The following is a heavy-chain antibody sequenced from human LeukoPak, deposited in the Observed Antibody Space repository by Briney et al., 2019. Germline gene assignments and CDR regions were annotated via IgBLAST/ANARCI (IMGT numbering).Heavy chain of an antibody. J-gene: IGHJ4*02. CDR1: GFNFNTFI. Sequence: GGSLRLSCAASGFNFNTFIMHWVRQAPGKGLEWVTFLRAGGPYGTEKFYADSVKGRFTISTDNSKNTLFLEMNSLRPEDTALYYCAKDIGADDYGDFIFDYWGQGTLVTVSS. CDR3: AKDIGADDYGDFIFDY. D-gene: IGHD4-17*01. V-gene: IGHV3-30*02. CDR2: LRAGGPYGTEK.